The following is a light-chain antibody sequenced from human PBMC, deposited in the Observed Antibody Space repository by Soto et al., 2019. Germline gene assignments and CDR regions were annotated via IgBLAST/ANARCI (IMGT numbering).Light chain of an antibody. CDR1: QSVSSN. CDR2: GAS. CDR3: QHYNNWPPWT. Sequence: EIVMTQSPATLFVSPGERATLSCRASQSVSSNLAWYQQKPGQAPRLLIYGASTRATGIPARFSGSGCWTEVTLTISSLLSEDFAVYYCQHYNNWPPWTFGQGTKVEIK. J-gene: IGKJ1*01. V-gene: IGKV3-15*01.